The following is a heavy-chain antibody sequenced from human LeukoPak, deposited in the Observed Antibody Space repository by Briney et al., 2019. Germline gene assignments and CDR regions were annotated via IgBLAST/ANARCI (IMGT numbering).Heavy chain of an antibody. CDR1: GYSISSGYY. Sequence: SETLSLTCTVSGYSISSGYYWGWIRQPPGKGREWIGSFYDSGNTYYNPSLKSRVTISVDTSKNQFSLKFRSVTAADTAVYFCARRKSRGSHIDYWGQGTLVTVSS. J-gene: IGHJ4*02. CDR2: FYDSGNT. D-gene: IGHD1-26*01. CDR3: ARRKSRGSHIDY. V-gene: IGHV4-38-2*02.